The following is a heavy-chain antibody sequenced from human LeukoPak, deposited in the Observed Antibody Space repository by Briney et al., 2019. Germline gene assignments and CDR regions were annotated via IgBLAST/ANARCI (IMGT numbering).Heavy chain of an antibody. Sequence: ASVKVSCKASGYTFTGYYMHWVRQAPGQGLEWMGWINPNSGGTNYAQKFQGRVTMTRDTSISTAYMELSRLRSDDTAVYYCAREPAYCSGGSCYQNWFDPWGQGTLVTVSS. CDR1: GYTFTGYY. CDR2: INPNSGGT. CDR3: AREPAYCSGGSCYQNWFDP. J-gene: IGHJ5*02. V-gene: IGHV1-2*02. D-gene: IGHD2-15*01.